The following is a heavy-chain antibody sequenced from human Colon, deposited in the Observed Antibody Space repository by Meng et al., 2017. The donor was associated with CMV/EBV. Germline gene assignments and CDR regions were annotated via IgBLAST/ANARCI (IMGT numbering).Heavy chain of an antibody. D-gene: IGHD5-12*01. Sequence: SISSGGYHWTSIRPRPGRGLEWLGYSYHGVSYYDPSFRSRLTLTVNMSKNQSTLKVNTVTTADTAVYFCAKDDAHNGYASPETLFDHWGQGILVTVSS. CDR3: AKDDAHNGYASPETLFDH. V-gene: IGHV4-31*02. CDR2: SYHGVS. CDR1: SISSGGYH. J-gene: IGHJ4*02.